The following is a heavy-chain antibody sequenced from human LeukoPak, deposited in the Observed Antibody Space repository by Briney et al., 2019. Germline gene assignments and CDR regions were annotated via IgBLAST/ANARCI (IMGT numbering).Heavy chain of an antibody. CDR1: GGSVSSGSHP. Sequence: PSETLSLTCTVSGGSVSSGSHPWSWIRQPPGKGLEWIGYSSNSGCTNCNPSLKSRVTISVDTSKNQFSLKLTSVTAADTAVYYCARSGTYYDFWSGYYRYWYFDLWGRGTLVTVSS. D-gene: IGHD3-3*01. CDR3: ARSGTYYDFWSGYYRYWYFDL. J-gene: IGHJ2*01. CDR2: SSNSGCT. V-gene: IGHV4-61*01.